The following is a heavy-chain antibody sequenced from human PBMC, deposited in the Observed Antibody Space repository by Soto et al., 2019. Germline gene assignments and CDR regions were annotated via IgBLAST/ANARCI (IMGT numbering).Heavy chain of an antibody. J-gene: IGHJ6*02. CDR1: GYTFTSYY. CDR2: INPSGGST. D-gene: IGHD5-12*01. Sequence: ASVKVSCKASGYTFTSYYMHWVRQAPGQGLEWMGIINPSGGSTSYAQKFQGRVTMTRDTSTSTVYMELSSLRSEDTAVYYCASLSSGMATIIYDPLVYYGMDVWGQ. V-gene: IGHV1-46*03. CDR3: ASLSSGMATIIYDPLVYYGMDV.